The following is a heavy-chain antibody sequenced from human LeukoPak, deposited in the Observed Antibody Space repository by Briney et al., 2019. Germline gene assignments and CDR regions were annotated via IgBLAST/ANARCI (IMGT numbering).Heavy chain of an antibody. V-gene: IGHV3-13*01. CDR1: GFTFINYD. Sequence: GGSLRLSCVASGFTFINYDMHWVRQATGKGLEWASSIGPTGESYYPGSVKGRLTISRENARNSLHLQMNSLKVEDTAVYYCVRAGYSSGWYRFDYWGQGILVTVPS. J-gene: IGHJ4*02. D-gene: IGHD6-19*01. CDR2: IGPTGES. CDR3: VRAGYSSGWYRFDY.